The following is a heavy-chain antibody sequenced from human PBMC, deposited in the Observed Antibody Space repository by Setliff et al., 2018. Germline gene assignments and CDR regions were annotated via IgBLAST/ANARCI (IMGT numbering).Heavy chain of an antibody. V-gene: IGHV4-38-2*02. Sequence: PSETLSLTCTVSDFSVGSVYYWGWIRQSPGKGLEWIASVYYSGTTYYHPSLWGRVTISADTSKNQFSLNLRSVTAADTAVYFCARDRFGVPAIDWGQGILVTVSS. CDR2: VYYSGTT. D-gene: IGHD3-3*01. CDR3: ARDRFGVPAID. CDR1: DFSVGSVYY. J-gene: IGHJ4*02.